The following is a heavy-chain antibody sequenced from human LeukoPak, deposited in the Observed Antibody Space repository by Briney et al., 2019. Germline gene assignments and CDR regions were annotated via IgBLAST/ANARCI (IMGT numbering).Heavy chain of an antibody. V-gene: IGHV3-23*01. Sequence: TGGSLRLSCAVSGLTFSNYAMTWVRQSPGRGLEWVSSIRAGGRSTAYADSVRGRFTISRDNSKNMLYLQMSSLRAEDTAVYYCSRDPNGDYICAFDFQRWGQGTLVTVSS. CDR2: IRAGGRST. D-gene: IGHD4-17*01. CDR3: SRDPNGDYICAFDFQR. J-gene: IGHJ1*01. CDR1: GLTFSNYA.